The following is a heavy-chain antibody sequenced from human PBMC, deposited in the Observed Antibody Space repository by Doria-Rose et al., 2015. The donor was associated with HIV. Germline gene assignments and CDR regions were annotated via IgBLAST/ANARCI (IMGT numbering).Heavy chain of an antibody. CDR3: AKVMTTANFYYGTDV. CDR1: GFSFSSYA. CDR2: ISNDGSRV. V-gene: IGHV3-30*15. Sequence: QVQLVQSGGGVVQPGGSLRLSCAASGFSFSSYAMHWVRQAPGKGLEWVAAISNDGSRVDYEDSVKGRSTISRDNSKNTLYLQMSSLRAEDTAVYYCAKVMTTANFYYGTDVWGRGTTVTVSS. J-gene: IGHJ6*02. D-gene: IGHD2-21*02.